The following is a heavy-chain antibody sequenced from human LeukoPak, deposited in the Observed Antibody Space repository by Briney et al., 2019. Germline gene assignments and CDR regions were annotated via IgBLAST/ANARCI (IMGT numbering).Heavy chain of an antibody. D-gene: IGHD3-22*01. V-gene: IGHV3-74*03. J-gene: IGHJ4*02. CDR3: VRSAFHAGSGNYYDY. CDR1: GFTFSNYW. Sequence: GGSLRLSCAASGFTFSNYWIHWVRQAPGKGLVWVSRIDNAGSITTYADSVNGRFTISRDNAENTLYLQMNSLRVEDTAVYYCVRSAFHAGSGNYYDYWGQGTLVTVSS. CDR2: IDNAGSIT.